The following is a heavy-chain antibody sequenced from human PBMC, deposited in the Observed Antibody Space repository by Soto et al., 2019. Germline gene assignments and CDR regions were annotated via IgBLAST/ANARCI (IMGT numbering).Heavy chain of an antibody. D-gene: IGHD1-26*01. CDR1: GASISSGGYY. Sequence: PSETLSLTCTVSGASISSGGYYWTWIRQYPGKGLEWIGYVYYGGNTNFNPSLRSRVAMSVDRSKNQFSLELKSVTVADTAVYYCARDGSGSRYFYHLWGQGTLVTVSS. J-gene: IGHJ5*02. V-gene: IGHV4-31*03. CDR3: ARDGSGSRYFYHL. CDR2: VYYGGNT.